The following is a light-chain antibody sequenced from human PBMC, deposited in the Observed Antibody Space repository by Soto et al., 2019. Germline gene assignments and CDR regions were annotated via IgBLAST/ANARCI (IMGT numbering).Light chain of an antibody. Sequence: DIVLTQSPATLSLSPGERATLSCRASQRVSNYLAWYQQKPGQAPRLLIYDASNRATGIPGRFSGSGSGTDFTLTISSLEPEDFAVDYCQQRSNWPPRLTFGGGTKVEIK. CDR3: QQRSNWPPRLT. CDR2: DAS. V-gene: IGKV3-11*01. J-gene: IGKJ4*01. CDR1: QRVSNY.